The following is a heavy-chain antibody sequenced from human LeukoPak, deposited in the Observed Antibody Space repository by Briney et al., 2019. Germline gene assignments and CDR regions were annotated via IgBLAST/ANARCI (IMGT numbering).Heavy chain of an antibody. V-gene: IGHV4-4*07. J-gene: IGHJ2*01. Sequence: PSETLSLTCTVSGGSISSYYWSWIRQPAGKGLEWIGRTYTSGSTNYNPSLKSRVTMSVDTSKNQFSLKLSSVTAADTAVYYCAREIEATFLWYFDLWGRGTLVTVSS. CDR3: AREIEATFLWYFDL. D-gene: IGHD1-26*01. CDR1: GGSISSYY. CDR2: TYTSGST.